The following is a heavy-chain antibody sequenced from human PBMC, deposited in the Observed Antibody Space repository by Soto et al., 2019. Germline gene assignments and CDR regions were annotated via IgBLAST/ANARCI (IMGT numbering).Heavy chain of an antibody. J-gene: IGHJ4*02. D-gene: IGHD4-17*01. CDR3: SRAVCGDYEYYFDY. CDR2: IWYDGSNK. V-gene: IGHV3-33*01. CDR1: GFTFSTYG. Sequence: QVQLVESGGGVVQPGRSLRLSCAASGFTFSTYGMHWVRQAPGKGLEWVAIIWYDGSNKYYADSVKGRFTISRDNSKNALYLQLNSLRAEGTAVYYFSRAVCGDYEYYFDYWGRGTLVTVSS.